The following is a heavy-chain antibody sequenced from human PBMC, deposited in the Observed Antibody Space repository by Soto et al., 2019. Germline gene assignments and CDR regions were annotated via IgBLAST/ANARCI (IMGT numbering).Heavy chain of an antibody. CDR1: GGTFSSYA. J-gene: IGHJ6*02. CDR2: IIPIFGTA. V-gene: IGHV1-69*13. CDR3: ADWGYGANYGMVV. Sequence: SVKVACKASGGTFSSYAISWVRQAPGQGLEWMGGIIPIFGTANYAQKFQGRVTITADESTSTAYMELSSLRSEDTAVYFCADWGYGANYGMVVWDQGTTLTVS. D-gene: IGHD4-17*01.